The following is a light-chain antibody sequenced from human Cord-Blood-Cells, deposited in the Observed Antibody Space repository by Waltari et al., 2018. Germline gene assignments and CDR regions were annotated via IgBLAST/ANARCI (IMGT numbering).Light chain of an antibody. V-gene: IGLV10-54*01. CDR2: RNN. Sequence: QAGLTQPPSVSKGLRQTAKLPCTGNTNNVGNKGAAWLQQHQGHPPKLLSYRNNNRPSGISERLSASRSGNTASLTITGLQPEDEADYYCSAWDSSLSAWVFGGGTKLTVL. J-gene: IGLJ3*02. CDR3: SAWDSSLSAWV. CDR1: TNNVGNKG.